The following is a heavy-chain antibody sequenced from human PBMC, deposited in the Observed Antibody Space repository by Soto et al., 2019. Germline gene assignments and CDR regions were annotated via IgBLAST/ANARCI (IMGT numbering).Heavy chain of an antibody. D-gene: IGHD5-18*01. Sequence: GGSLRLSCADSGFTFSSYSMNWVRQAPGKGLEWVSSISSSSSYIYYADSVKGRFTISRDNAKNALYLQMNSLRAEDTAVYYCARTYSYGYLVFDYWGQGTLVTVYS. J-gene: IGHJ4*02. CDR3: ARTYSYGYLVFDY. CDR1: GFTFSSYS. V-gene: IGHV3-21*01. CDR2: ISSSSSYI.